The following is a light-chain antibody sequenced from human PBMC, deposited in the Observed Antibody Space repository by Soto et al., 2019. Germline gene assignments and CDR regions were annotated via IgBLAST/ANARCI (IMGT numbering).Light chain of an antibody. CDR3: QQGNRFPLT. CDR1: QGISSW. Sequence: DIQMTQSPSSVSASVGDRVTITCRASQGISSWLAWYQQKPGKAPKLLIYAASSLQSGVPSRFSGSGSGTDFPTTLRSLQPGGFSTYYCQQGNRFPLTFGGGTKVEIK. V-gene: IGKV1-12*01. J-gene: IGKJ4*01. CDR2: AAS.